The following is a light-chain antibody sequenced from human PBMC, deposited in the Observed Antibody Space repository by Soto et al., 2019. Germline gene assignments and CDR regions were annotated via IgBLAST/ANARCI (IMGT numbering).Light chain of an antibody. CDR3: QQRYNWLT. CDR1: QTVNTY. V-gene: IGKV3-11*01. Sequence: IVLTQSPATLSLSPGERATLSCRAKQTVNTYLSWYQHKPGQAPRLLIYGASNRATGIPARFSGSGSGTDFTLTISSLEPEDSAVYYCQQRYNWLTFGGGTKADIK. J-gene: IGKJ4*01. CDR2: GAS.